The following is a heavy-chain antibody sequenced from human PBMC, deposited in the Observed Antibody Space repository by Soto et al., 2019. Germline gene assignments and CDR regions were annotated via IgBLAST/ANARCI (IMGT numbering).Heavy chain of an antibody. V-gene: IGHV4-61*01. CDR3: AGDLRITGTQFYGMDI. J-gene: IGHJ6*02. D-gene: IGHD1-7*01. CDR1: GGSVSSGSYY. CDR2: IYYIGST. Sequence: SETLSLPCTVSGGSVSSGSYYWSWIRQPPGKGLEWIGYIYYIGSTNYNPSLKSRVTISVDTSKNQFSLKLSSVTAADPAVYYCAGDLRITGTQFYGMDISGQRTT.